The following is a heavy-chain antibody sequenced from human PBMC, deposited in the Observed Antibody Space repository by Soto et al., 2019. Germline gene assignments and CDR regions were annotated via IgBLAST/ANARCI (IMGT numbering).Heavy chain of an antibody. CDR1: GFTFMGSA. D-gene: IGHD2-2*01. CDR2: IRSKANRYAT. J-gene: IGHJ6*02. V-gene: IGHV3-73*01. CDR3: TRSLYCSSTSCPPTYYYYYYGMDV. Sequence: PGGSLRLSCAASGFTFMGSAMHWVRQATGKGLEWVGRIRSKANRYATAYAASVKGRFTISRDDSKNTAYLQMNSLKTEDTAVYYCTRSLYCSSTSCPPTYYYYYYGMDVWGQGTTVTVSS.